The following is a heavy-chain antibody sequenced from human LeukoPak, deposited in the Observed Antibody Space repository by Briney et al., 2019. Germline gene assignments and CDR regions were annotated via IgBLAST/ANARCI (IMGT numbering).Heavy chain of an antibody. CDR1: GGSFSGYY. D-gene: IGHD6-13*01. CDR3: ARGAQRAAAVPTSRYYYYHGMDV. V-gene: IGHV4-34*01. J-gene: IGHJ6*02. Sequence: PSETLSLTCAVYGGSFSGYYWSWIRQPPGKGLEWIGEINHSGSTNYNPSLKSRVTISVDTSKNQFSLKLSSVTAADTAVYYCARGAQRAAAVPTSRYYYYHGMDVWGQGTTVTVSS. CDR2: INHSGST.